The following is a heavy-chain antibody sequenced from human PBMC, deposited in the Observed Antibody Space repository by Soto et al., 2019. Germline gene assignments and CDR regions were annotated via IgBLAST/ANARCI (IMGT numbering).Heavy chain of an antibody. Sequence: PSETLSLTCTVSGGSISSSSYYWGWIRQPPGKGLEWIGSISYSGSTYYNPSLKSRVTISVDTSKNQFSLKLSSVTAADTAVYYRARLVDTAMFSWGQGTLVTVS. CDR3: ARLVDTAMFS. J-gene: IGHJ5*02. D-gene: IGHD5-18*01. CDR2: ISYSGST. CDR1: GGSISSSSYY. V-gene: IGHV4-39*01.